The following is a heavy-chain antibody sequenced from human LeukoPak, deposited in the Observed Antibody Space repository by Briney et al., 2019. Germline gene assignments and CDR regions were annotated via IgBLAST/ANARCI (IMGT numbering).Heavy chain of an antibody. CDR3: ARDRIAVAPVYGMDV. D-gene: IGHD6-19*01. CDR1: GFTFSSYA. Sequence: GGSLRLSCTASGFTFSSYAMNWVRQAPGKGLEWVSGIGAGGTFTYYADSVKGRFTISRDNAKNSPYLQMNSLRAEDTAMYYCARDRIAVAPVYGMDVWGQGTTVTVSS. V-gene: IGHV3-21*01. J-gene: IGHJ6*02. CDR2: IGAGGTFT.